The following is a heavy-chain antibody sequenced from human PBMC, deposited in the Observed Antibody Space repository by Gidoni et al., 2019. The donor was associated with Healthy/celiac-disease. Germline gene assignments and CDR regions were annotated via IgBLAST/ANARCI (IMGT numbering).Heavy chain of an antibody. CDR1: GYSCTSYW. CDR3: ANRRGGYFSSTSCYLYAI. Sequence: EGQLVQSGEEEKKPGESLRRSCKGSGYSCTSYWISWVRQMPWKGLEWMGRIDPSDSYTHYSPSFQGHVPISADKSIRTAYLQWSSLTASDTAMYYCANRRGGYFSSTSCYLYAIWGHGTMVTVSS. CDR2: IDPSDSYT. V-gene: IGHV5-10-1*03. D-gene: IGHD2-2*01. J-gene: IGHJ3*02.